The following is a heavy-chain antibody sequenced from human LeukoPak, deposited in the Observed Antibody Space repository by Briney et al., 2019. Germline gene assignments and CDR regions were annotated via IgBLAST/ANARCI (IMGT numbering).Heavy chain of an antibody. V-gene: IGHV1-69*13. CDR2: IIPIFGTA. Sequence: SVKVSCKASGGTFSSYAISWVRQAPGQGLEWMGGIIPIFGTANYAQKFQGRVTITADESTSTAYMELSSLRSDDTAVYYCARGGWLQKPLDYWGQGTLVTVSS. CDR3: ARGGWLQKPLDY. J-gene: IGHJ4*02. CDR1: GGTFSSYA. D-gene: IGHD5-24*01.